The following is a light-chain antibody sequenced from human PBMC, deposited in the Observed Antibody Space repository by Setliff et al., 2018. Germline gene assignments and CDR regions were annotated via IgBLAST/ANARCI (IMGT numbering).Light chain of an antibody. CDR3: SSYAGTNNPYV. CDR2: EIS. CDR1: SRDVGSSTF. Sequence: QSVLTQPPSASGSPGQSLIISCTGTSRDVGSSTFVSWYQQHPGETPKLPIYEISKRPSGVPDRFSGSKSGNTASLTVSGLQAEDEADYYCSSYAGTNNPYVFGSGTKVTVL. V-gene: IGLV2-8*01. J-gene: IGLJ1*01.